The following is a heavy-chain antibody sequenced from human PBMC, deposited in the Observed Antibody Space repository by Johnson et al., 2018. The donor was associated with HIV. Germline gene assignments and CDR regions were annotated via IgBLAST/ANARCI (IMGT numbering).Heavy chain of an antibody. V-gene: IGHV3-7*01. Sequence: VQLVESGGGLVQPGGSLRLSCAVSGFSFSRYWMSWVRQAPGKGLEWVANIKQDGSEEYYVDSVKGRFTISRDNAKNSVYVQMNSLRAEDTAVYYCARVYYYDSSGIDAFDIWGQGTMVTVSS. J-gene: IGHJ3*02. D-gene: IGHD3-22*01. CDR1: GFSFSRYW. CDR2: IKQDGSEE. CDR3: ARVYYYDSSGIDAFDI.